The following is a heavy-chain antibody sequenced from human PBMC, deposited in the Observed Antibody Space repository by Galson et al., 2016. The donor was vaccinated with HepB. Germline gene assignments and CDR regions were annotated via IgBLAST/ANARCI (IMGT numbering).Heavy chain of an antibody. CDR1: GGTFSSYA. Sequence: VKVSCKASGGTFSSYAIYWVRQAPGQGLEWMGGIIPIFGTANYAQKFQGRVTTTADESASTAYMELSSLRSEDTAMYYCARDHIAVAAMDVWGKGTTVTVSS. J-gene: IGHJ6*03. D-gene: IGHD6-19*01. CDR3: ARDHIAVAAMDV. V-gene: IGHV1-69*13. CDR2: IIPIFGTA.